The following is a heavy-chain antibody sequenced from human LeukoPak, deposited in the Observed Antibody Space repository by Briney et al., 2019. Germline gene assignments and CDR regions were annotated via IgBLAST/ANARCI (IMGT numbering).Heavy chain of an antibody. J-gene: IGHJ6*03. D-gene: IGHD3-3*01. Sequence: SETLSLTCTVSGYSISSGYYWGWIRPPPGKGLEWIGSIYHSGSTYYNPSLKSRVTISVDTSKNQFSLKLSSVTAADTAVYYCARAYYDFWSGYYTDRGGYMDVWGKGTTVTVSS. CDR2: IYHSGST. CDR3: ARAYYDFWSGYYTDRGGYMDV. CDR1: GYSISSGYY. V-gene: IGHV4-38-2*02.